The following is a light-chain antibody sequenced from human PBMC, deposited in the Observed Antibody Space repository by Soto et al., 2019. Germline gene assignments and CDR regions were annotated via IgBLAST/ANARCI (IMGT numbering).Light chain of an antibody. CDR2: KAS. V-gene: IGKV1-5*03. Sequence: DIQMTQSPSTLSASVQDRVTITCRASQTVSNFLAWYQQKPGKPPKVLIYKASRLESEVPSRFGASGSGTEFTLAISSLQPDDFATYYCQQYYSYPFTFGQGTKLEIK. J-gene: IGKJ2*01. CDR1: QTVSNF. CDR3: QQYYSYPFT.